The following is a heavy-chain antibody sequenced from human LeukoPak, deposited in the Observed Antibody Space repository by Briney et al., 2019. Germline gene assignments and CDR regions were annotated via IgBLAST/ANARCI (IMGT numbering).Heavy chain of an antibody. Sequence: SETLSLTCAVSGGSISSRNWWSWVRQPPGKGLEWIGEIYHSGSTNYNPSLKSRVTISVDKSKNQFSLKLSSVTAADTAVYYCARDVSGGGCCSSDYWGQGTLVTVSS. D-gene: IGHD2-15*01. CDR3: ARDVSGGGCCSSDY. CDR2: IYHSGST. CDR1: GGSISSRNW. J-gene: IGHJ4*02. V-gene: IGHV4-4*02.